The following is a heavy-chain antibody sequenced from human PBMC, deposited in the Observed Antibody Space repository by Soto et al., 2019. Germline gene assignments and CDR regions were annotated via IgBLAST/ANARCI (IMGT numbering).Heavy chain of an antibody. CDR3: ANAHIAVAGSYLHY. CDR2: ISYDGTKR. CDR1: GFPFSTSG. Sequence: QVQLVESGGGVVQPGKSLTLSCVVSGFPFSTSGMHWVRQAPGKGLEWVALISYDGTKRYYAASVKGRATISRDNSKKTMYLEMNSLRADDTAVYSCANAHIAVAGSYLHYWGQGTLLIASS. D-gene: IGHD6-19*01. J-gene: IGHJ4*02. V-gene: IGHV3-30*18.